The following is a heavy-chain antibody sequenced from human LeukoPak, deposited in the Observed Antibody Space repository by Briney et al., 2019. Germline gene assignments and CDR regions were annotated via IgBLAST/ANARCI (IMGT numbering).Heavy chain of an antibody. V-gene: IGHV4-34*01. CDR2: INHSGST. CDR1: GGSFSGYY. J-gene: IGHJ4*02. D-gene: IGHD2-15*01. CDR3: AGKRVIVVVVAATSGYFDY. Sequence: PSETLSLTCAVYGGSFSGYYWSWIRQPPGKGLEWIGEINHSGSTNYNPSLKSRVTISVDTSKNQFSLKLSSVTAADTAVYYCAGKRVIVVVVAATSGYFDYWGQGTLVTASS.